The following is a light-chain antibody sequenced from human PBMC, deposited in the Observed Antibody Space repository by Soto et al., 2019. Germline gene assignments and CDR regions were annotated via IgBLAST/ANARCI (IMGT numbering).Light chain of an antibody. CDR3: QHYASFSFT. J-gene: IGKJ2*01. V-gene: IGKV3-20*01. CDR2: DTN. Sequence: EIVLTQSPGTLSLSPGEGATLSCRASQSVVSSALAWYQQKPGQAPRLLVFDTNTRATGIPDRFSGSGSGTAFTLTIGRLELEDFPVFFCQHYASFSFTFGQGTNWRS. CDR1: QSVVSSA.